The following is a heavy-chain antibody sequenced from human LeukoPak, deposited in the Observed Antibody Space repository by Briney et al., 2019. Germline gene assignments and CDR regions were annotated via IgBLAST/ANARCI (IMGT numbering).Heavy chain of an antibody. Sequence: WASVKVSCKASGYTFTGYYMHWVRQAPGQGLEWMGWISAYNGNTNYAQKLQGRVTMTTDTSTSTAYMELRSLRSDDTAVYYCARGYDFWGGYPYYYYMDVWGKGTTVTVSS. CDR1: GYTFTGYY. CDR3: ARGYDFWGGYPYYYYMDV. CDR2: ISAYNGNT. D-gene: IGHD3-3*01. V-gene: IGHV1-18*04. J-gene: IGHJ6*03.